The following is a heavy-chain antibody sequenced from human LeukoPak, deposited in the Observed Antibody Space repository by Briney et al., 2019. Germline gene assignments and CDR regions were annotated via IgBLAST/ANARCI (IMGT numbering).Heavy chain of an antibody. CDR3: ARATYDFWSGYSHMDV. CDR1: GFTFSSYA. D-gene: IGHD3-3*01. V-gene: IGHV4-39*07. CDR2: IYYSGST. Sequence: PGGSLRLSCAASGFTFSSYAMSWVRQAPGKGLEWIGSIYYSGSTYHNPSLKSRVTISVDMSKNQFSLKLSSVTAADTAVYYCARATYDFWSGYSHMDVWGKGTTVTVSS. J-gene: IGHJ6*03.